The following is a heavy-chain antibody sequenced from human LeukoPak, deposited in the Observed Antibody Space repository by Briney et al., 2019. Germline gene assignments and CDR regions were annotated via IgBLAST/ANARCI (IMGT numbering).Heavy chain of an antibody. CDR3: ARDLNYYDSGSFDY. CDR2: IYYSGST. D-gene: IGHD3-10*01. J-gene: IGHJ4*02. CDR1: GGSISSYY. Sequence: PSETLSLTCTVSGGSISSYYWSWIRQPPGKGLEWIGYIYYSGSTNYNPSLKSRVTISVDTSKNQFSLKPSSVTAADTAVYYCARDLNYYDSGSFDYWGQGILVTVSS. V-gene: IGHV4-59*01.